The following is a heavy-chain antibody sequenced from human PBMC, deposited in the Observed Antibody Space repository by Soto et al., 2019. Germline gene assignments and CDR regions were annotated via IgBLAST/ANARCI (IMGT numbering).Heavy chain of an antibody. D-gene: IGHD2-21*02. V-gene: IGHV3-48*03. CDR2: ISSSGSTI. Sequence: PGGSLRLSCAASGFTFSSYEMNWVRQAPGKGLEWVSYISSSGSTIYYADSVKGRFTISRDNAKNSLYLQMNSLRAEDTAVYYCARGLKVTPLSGAENYWGQGTLVTVSS. J-gene: IGHJ4*02. CDR1: GFTFSSYE. CDR3: ARGLKVTPLSGAENY.